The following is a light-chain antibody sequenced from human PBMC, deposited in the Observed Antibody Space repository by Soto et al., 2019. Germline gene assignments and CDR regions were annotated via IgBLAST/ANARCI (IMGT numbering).Light chain of an antibody. CDR2: DAS. J-gene: IGKJ1*01. CDR1: QSVSSY. Sequence: IVLPQSPATLSLSPGERATLSCRASQSVSSYLAWYQQKPGQAPRLLIYDASNRATGIPARFSGSGSGTDFTLTISSLEPEDFAVYYCQQRSNWPGTFGQGSKV. V-gene: IGKV3-11*01. CDR3: QQRSNWPGT.